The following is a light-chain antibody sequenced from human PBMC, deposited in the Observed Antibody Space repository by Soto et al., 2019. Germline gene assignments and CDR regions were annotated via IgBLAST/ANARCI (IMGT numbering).Light chain of an antibody. Sequence: QSVLTQPPSVSGTPGQWVTISCSGSSSNIGNNYGYWYQQVPGTAPKLLISRNNERPSGVPDRFSGSKSGTSASLAISGLRSEDEADYYCAAWDDSLSGPVFGGGTKLNVL. CDR3: AAWDDSLSGPV. CDR1: SSNIGNNY. V-gene: IGLV1-47*01. J-gene: IGLJ2*01. CDR2: RNN.